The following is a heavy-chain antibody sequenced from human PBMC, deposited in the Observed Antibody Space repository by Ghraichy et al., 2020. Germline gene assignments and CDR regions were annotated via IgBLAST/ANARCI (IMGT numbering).Heavy chain of an antibody. V-gene: IGHV4-34*01. CDR3: ARERRALLGNFPGWYFDL. J-gene: IGHJ2*01. Sequence: SETLSLTCAVYGGSFSGYYWSWIRQPPGKGLEWIGEINHSGSTNYNPSLKSRVTISVDTSKNQFSLKLSSVTAADTAVYYCARERRALLGNFPGWYFDLWGRGTLVTVSS. D-gene: IGHD4-23*01. CDR2: INHSGST. CDR1: GGSFSGYY.